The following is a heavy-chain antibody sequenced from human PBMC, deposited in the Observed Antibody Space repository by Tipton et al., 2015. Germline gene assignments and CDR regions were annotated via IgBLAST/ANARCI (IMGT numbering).Heavy chain of an antibody. V-gene: IGHV3-7*03. J-gene: IGHJ4*02. D-gene: IGHD4-17*01. CDR3: ASIHDGDYVDY. CDR2: INPDGSGT. Sequence: SLRLSCAASGLTFSSFWMSWVRQAPGKGLEWVAHINPDGSGTYYVDSMKGRFTISRDNAKNSLYLQMNSLRAEDTAVYYCASIHDGDYVDYWGQGTLVTVSS. CDR1: GLTFSSFW.